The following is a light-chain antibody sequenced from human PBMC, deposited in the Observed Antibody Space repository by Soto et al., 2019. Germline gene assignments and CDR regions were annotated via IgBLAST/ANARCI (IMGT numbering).Light chain of an antibody. Sequence: DIVLTQSPATLSLSPGERATLSCRASQSVRGYLAWYQHKPGQAPRLLIYDASHRATGISARFSGSGSGTDFTLTISSLEPEDFAVYYCQQRSNWPGTFGQGTKLELK. V-gene: IGKV3-11*01. J-gene: IGKJ2*01. CDR1: QSVRGY. CDR2: DAS. CDR3: QQRSNWPGT.